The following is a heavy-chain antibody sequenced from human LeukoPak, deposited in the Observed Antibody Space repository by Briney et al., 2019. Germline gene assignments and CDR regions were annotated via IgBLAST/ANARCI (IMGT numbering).Heavy chain of an antibody. J-gene: IGHJ3*02. CDR2: IKEDGSGK. CDR3: ARDPYSGKYGAFDI. Sequence: GGSLRLSCVASGFSFSTSSMTWVRQSPGRGLEWLANIKEDGSGKVYVDSVKGRFTISRDNAKNSLYLQMNTLRVDDSAVYYCARDPYSGKYGAFDIWGQGTMVTISS. V-gene: IGHV3-7*01. D-gene: IGHD1-26*01. CDR1: GFSFSTSS.